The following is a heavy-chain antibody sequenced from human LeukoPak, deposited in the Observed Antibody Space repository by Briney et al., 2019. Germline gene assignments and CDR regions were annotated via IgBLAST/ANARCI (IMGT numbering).Heavy chain of an antibody. CDR3: ARENLGSYGSGSYYNGNWFDP. J-gene: IGHJ5*02. Sequence: SETLSLTCTVSGGSISSYYWSWIRRPPGKGLEWIGYIYYSGSTNYNPSLKSRVTISVDTSKNQFSLKLSSVTAADTAVYYCARENLGSYGSGSYYNGNWFDPWGQGTLVTVSS. CDR1: GGSISSYY. D-gene: IGHD3-10*01. CDR2: IYYSGST. V-gene: IGHV4-59*01.